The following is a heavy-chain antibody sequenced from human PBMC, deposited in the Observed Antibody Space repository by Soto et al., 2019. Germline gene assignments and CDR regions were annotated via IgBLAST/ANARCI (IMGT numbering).Heavy chain of an antibody. CDR2: IYWHDDK. J-gene: IGHJ4*02. CDR1: GFSLTTTGVG. V-gene: IGHV2-5*01. Sequence: SGPTLVNPTQTLALTCTFSGFSLTTTGVGVSWIRQPPGKALEWLALIYWHDDKRYSPSLKSRLTITKDTSKNQVVLTMTNMDPVDTATYYCAHRGGAAVGLYYFDYWGQGARVTVSS. CDR3: AHRGGAAVGLYYFDY. D-gene: IGHD6-13*01.